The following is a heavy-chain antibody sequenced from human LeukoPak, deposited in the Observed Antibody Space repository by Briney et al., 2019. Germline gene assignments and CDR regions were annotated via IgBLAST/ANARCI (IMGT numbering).Heavy chain of an antibody. V-gene: IGHV3-33*01. CDR1: GFTFSSYG. CDR3: AREGSGSYLSYFDY. CDR2: IWYDGSNK. Sequence: GGSLRLSCAASGFTFSSYGMHWVRQAPGKGLEWVAAIWYDGSNKYYADSVKGRFTISRDNSKNTLYLQMNSLRAEDTAVYYCAREGSGSYLSYFDYWGQGTLVTVSS. J-gene: IGHJ4*02. D-gene: IGHD3-10*01.